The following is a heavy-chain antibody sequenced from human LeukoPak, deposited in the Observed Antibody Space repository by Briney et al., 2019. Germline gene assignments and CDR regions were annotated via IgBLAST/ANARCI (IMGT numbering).Heavy chain of an antibody. CDR1: GFTFSSYG. Sequence: GGSLRLSCAASGFTFSSYGMHWVRQAPGKGLEWVAFIRYDGSNKYYADSVKGRFTISRDNSKNTLYLQMNSLRAEDTAVYYCEAVPAAGPLATAIDYWGQGTLVTVSS. D-gene: IGHD5-18*01. CDR2: IRYDGSNK. CDR3: EAVPAAGPLATAIDY. V-gene: IGHV3-30*02. J-gene: IGHJ4*02.